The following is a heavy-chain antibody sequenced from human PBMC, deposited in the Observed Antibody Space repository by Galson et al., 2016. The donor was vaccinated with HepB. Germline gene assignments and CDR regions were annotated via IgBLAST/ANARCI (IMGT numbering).Heavy chain of an antibody. Sequence: SVKVSCKASGYTFINYYVHWVRQAPGQGLEWMGIGNPRTGSTSYAQKFQDRVTVTRDTSTSTVYMELSSLRSEDTAVYYCARDRGSNSWKGYGMDVWGQGTTVTVSS. V-gene: IGHV1-46*01. CDR1: GYTFINYY. D-gene: IGHD3-3*01. CDR2: GNPRTGST. J-gene: IGHJ6*02. CDR3: ARDRGSNSWKGYGMDV.